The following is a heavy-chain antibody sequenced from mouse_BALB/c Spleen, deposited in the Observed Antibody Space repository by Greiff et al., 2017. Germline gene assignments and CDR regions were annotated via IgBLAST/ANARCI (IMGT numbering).Heavy chain of an antibody. J-gene: IGHJ4*01. Sequence: DVKLVESGGGLVKPGGSLKLSCAASGFTFSSYAMSWVRQSPEKRLEWVAEISSGGSYTYYPDTVTGRFTISRDNAKNTLYLEMSSLRSEDTAMYYCARGGRLRQDYAMDYWGQGTSVTVSS. CDR2: ISSGGSYT. D-gene: IGHD2-4*01. CDR3: ARGGRLRQDYAMDY. CDR1: GFTFSSYA. V-gene: IGHV5-9-4*01.